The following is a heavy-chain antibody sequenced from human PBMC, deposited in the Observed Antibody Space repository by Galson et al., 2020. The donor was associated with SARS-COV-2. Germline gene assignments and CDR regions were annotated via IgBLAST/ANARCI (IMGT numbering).Heavy chain of an antibody. CDR1: GGSISSSSYY. CDR2: IYYSGGT. Sequence: SETLSLTCTVSGGSISSSSYYWGWIRQPPGKGLEWIGSIYYSGGTYYNPSLKSRVTISVDTSKNQFSLKLSSVTAADTAVYYCAGEEVVIMGYYYYGMDVWGQGTTVTVSS. D-gene: IGHD3-3*01. CDR3: AGEEVVIMGYYYYGMDV. V-gene: IGHV4-39*02. J-gene: IGHJ6*02.